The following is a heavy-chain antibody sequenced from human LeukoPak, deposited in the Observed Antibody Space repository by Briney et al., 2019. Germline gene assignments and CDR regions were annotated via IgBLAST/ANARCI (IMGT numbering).Heavy chain of an antibody. J-gene: IGHJ6*02. CDR3: ASPTAYSYGYRFDYYNGMDV. D-gene: IGHD5-18*01. V-gene: IGHV1-69*13. CDR1: GGTFSSYA. Sequence: SVKVSCKASGGTFSSYAISWVRQDPGQGLEWMGGIIPIFGTANYAQKFQGRVTITADESTSTASMELSSLRSEDTALDYCASPTAYSYGYRFDYYNGMDVWGQGITVTVSS. CDR2: IIPIFGTA.